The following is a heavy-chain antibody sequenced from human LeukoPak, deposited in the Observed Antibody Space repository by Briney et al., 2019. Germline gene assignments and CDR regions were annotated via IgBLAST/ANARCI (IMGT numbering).Heavy chain of an antibody. D-gene: IGHD5-12*01. CDR1: GFTFSSYA. CDR2: ISYDGSNK. Sequence: GGSLRLSCAASGFTFSSYAMHWVRQAPGKGLEWVAVISYDGSNKYYADSVKGRFTISRDNAKNSLYLQMNSLRAEDTAVYYCARDNSGYDYAGAYYYYYMDVWGKGTTVTISS. CDR3: ARDNSGYDYAGAYYYYYMDV. J-gene: IGHJ6*03. V-gene: IGHV3-30*04.